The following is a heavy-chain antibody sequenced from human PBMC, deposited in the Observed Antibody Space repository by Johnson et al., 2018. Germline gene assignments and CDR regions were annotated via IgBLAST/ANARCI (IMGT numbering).Heavy chain of an antibody. CDR3: VRDLGFGEVPVASRHYGLDV. CDR1: GDNFNKYV. V-gene: IGHV1-69*01. Sequence: QVQLVESGAEVKKPGSSVKVSCKASGDNFNKYVIAWVRQAPGQGREWIGGIIPFSGAPSYAQKFPGRAPVGADDPPSTAYMELRSLKLEEAAGYYCVRDLGFGEVPVASRHYGLDVWGQGTTVTVS. D-gene: IGHD3-16*01. J-gene: IGHJ6*02. CDR2: IIPFSGAP.